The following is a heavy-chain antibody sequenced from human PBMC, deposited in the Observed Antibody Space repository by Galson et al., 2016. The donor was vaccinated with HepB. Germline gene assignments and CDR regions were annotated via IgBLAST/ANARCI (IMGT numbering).Heavy chain of an antibody. CDR3: ARGGLFGVVIPFDY. J-gene: IGHJ4*02. D-gene: IGHD3-3*01. CDR2: IYWNDDK. Sequence: PALVKPTQTLTLTCTFSGFSLNTSGVAVGWIRQPPGKALEWLALIYWNDDKRYSPSLKNRLTIIKDTSKNQVVLTVTDVDPLDTATYFCARGGLFGVVIPFDYWGQGTWSSSPQ. V-gene: IGHV2-5*01. CDR1: GFSLNTSGVA.